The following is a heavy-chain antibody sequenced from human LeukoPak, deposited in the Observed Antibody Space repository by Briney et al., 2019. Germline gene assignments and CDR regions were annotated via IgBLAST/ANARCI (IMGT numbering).Heavy chain of an antibody. J-gene: IGHJ4*02. Sequence: SETLSLTCTVSGGSISSYYWSWIRQPAGKGLEWIGRIYTSGSTNYNPSLKSRVTISVDKSKNQFSLKLSSVTAADTAVYYCAREDSSSSDYWRQGTLVTVSS. CDR1: GGSISSYY. CDR3: AREDSSSSDY. D-gene: IGHD6-13*01. V-gene: IGHV4-4*07. CDR2: IYTSGST.